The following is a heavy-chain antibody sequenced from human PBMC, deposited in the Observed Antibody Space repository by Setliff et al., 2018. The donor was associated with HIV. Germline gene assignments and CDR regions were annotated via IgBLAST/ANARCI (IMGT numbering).Heavy chain of an antibody. D-gene: IGHD2-21*01. J-gene: IGHJ4*02. CDR3: AAEDLDLVKYYYMDY. V-gene: IGHV4-39*07. Sequence: SETLSLTCTVSGGSISRSTHHWAWIRQPPGKGLEWIGALSSKGQAYYNPSLKSRVAISIDSSKNLFSLRLDSLTAADTAVYYCAAEDLDLVKYYYMDYWGPGALVTVS. CDR1: GGSISRSTHH. CDR2: LSSKGQA.